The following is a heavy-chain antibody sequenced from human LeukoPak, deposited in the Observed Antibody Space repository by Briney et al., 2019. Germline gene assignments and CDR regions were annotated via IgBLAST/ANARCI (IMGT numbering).Heavy chain of an antibody. J-gene: IGHJ6*02. D-gene: IGHD4-23*01. V-gene: IGHV3-11*01. CDR1: GFTFSDYY. CDR3: ARTPNYGGNSHYYGMDV. Sequence: GGSLRLSCAASGFTFSDYYMSWIRQAPGKGLEWVSYISSSGSTIYYPDSVKGRFTISRDNAKNSLYLQMNSLRGEDTAVYYCARTPNYGGNSHYYGMDVWGQGTTVTVSS. CDR2: ISSSGSTI.